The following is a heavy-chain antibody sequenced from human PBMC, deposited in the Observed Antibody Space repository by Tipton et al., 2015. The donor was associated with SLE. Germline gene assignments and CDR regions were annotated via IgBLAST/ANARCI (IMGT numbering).Heavy chain of an antibody. CDR1: GFTFSNAW. D-gene: IGHD3-22*01. J-gene: IGHJ4*02. V-gene: IGHV3-11*05. CDR3: ARDGGWKEVDVSYYDSSGYYQV. Sequence: SLRLSCAASGFTFSNAWMSWVRQAPGKGLEWVSYISSSSSYTNYADSVKGRFTISRDNAKNSLYLQMNSLRAEDTAVYYCARDGGWKEVDVSYYDSSGYYQVWGQGTLVTVSS. CDR2: ISSSSSYT.